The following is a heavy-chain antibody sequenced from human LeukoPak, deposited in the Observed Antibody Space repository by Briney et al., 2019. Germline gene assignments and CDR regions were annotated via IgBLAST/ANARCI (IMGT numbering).Heavy chain of an antibody. V-gene: IGHV5-51*01. J-gene: IGHJ4*02. D-gene: IGHD5-18*01. CDR2: IYPGDSDT. Sequence: GESLKISCKGSGYSFTSYWIGWVRQMPGKGLEWMGIIYPGDSDTRYSPSSQGQVTISADKSISTAYLQWSSLKASDTAMYYCARLAWIQLWSPWYFDYWGQGTLVTVSS. CDR1: GYSFTSYW. CDR3: ARLAWIQLWSPWYFDY.